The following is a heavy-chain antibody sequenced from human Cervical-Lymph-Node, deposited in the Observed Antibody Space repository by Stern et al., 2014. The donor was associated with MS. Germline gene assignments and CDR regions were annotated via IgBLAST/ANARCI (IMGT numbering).Heavy chain of an antibody. CDR3: AHRPRVGVVTDYFDY. V-gene: IGHV2-5*02. CDR2: IYWDDSK. D-gene: IGHD3-3*01. Sequence: QVTLKESGPTLVKPTQTLTLTCTFSGFSLNTGGVGVGWIRQPPGKALEWLALIYWDDSKQYSPSLETRLTLTKDTSKNQVVLTMTDVDTVYTATYFCAHRPRVGVVTDYFDYWGQGALVTVSS. CDR1: GFSLNTGGVG. J-gene: IGHJ4*02.